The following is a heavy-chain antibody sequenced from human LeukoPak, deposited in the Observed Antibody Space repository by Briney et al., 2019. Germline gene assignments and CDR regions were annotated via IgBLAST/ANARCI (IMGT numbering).Heavy chain of an antibody. D-gene: IGHD2-2*01. CDR3: ARCFREYQLPQY. V-gene: IGHV1-46*01. J-gene: IGHJ4*02. CDR1: GYTFTSYY. CDR2: INPSGGST. Sequence: ASVKVSCKASGYTFTSYYMHWVRQAPGQGLEWMGIINPSGGSTSYAQKFQGRVTMARDTSTSTVYMELSSLRSEDTAVYYCARCFREYQLPQYWGQGTLVTVSS.